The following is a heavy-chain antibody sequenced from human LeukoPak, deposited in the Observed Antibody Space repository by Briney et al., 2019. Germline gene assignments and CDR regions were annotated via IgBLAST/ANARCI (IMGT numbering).Heavy chain of an antibody. CDR3: ARDGHTSGYYYMDV. Sequence: ASVKVSCKVSGYTLTELSMHWVRQAPGQGLEWMGRIDPNSGGTNYEQKFQGRVTMTRDTSSSTAYMELSRLRSDDTAVYYCARDGHTSGYYYMDVWGKGTTVTVSS. CDR1: GYTLTELS. V-gene: IGHV1-2*06. J-gene: IGHJ6*03. CDR2: IDPNSGGT.